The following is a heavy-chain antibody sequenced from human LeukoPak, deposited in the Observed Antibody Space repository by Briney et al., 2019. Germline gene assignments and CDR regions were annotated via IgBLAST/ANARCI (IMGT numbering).Heavy chain of an antibody. CDR1: TYSFTTHW. J-gene: IGHJ4*02. V-gene: IGHV5-51*01. Sequence: GESLKNSCKGSTYSFTTHWIGWVRQMPGKGLEWMGIIYPSDSDTRYSPSFQGQVTISADKSISTASLQWSSLKASDTAMYYCAAITTSEIFDYWGQGTLVTVSS. CDR3: AAITTSEIFDY. D-gene: IGHD1/OR15-1a*01. CDR2: IYPSDSDT.